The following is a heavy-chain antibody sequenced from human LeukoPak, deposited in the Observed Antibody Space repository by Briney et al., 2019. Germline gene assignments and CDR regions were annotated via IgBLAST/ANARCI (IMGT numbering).Heavy chain of an antibody. J-gene: IGHJ4*02. D-gene: IGHD6-13*01. CDR2: INHSGST. Sequence: PSETLSLTCAVYGGSFSGYYWSWIRQPPGKGLEWIGEINHSGSTNYNPSLKSRVTISVDTSKNQFSLKLNSVTAADTAVYYCARIMAAATERGDYWGQGTLVTVSS. CDR1: GGSFSGYY. V-gene: IGHV4-34*01. CDR3: ARIMAAATERGDY.